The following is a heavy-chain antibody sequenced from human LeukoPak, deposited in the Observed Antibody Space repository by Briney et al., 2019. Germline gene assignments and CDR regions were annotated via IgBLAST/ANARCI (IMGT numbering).Heavy chain of an antibody. CDR1: GYPFTGYY. D-gene: IGHD3-10*01. CDR3: ARAYYYASGSFDY. J-gene: IGHJ4*02. Sequence: ASVKVSCKASGYPFTGYYMHWVRQAPGQGLEWMGWINPNSGVTNYAQKFQGRVTMTRDTSIITAYMEVSRLGSDDTAVYYCARAYYYASGSFDYWGQGTLVTVSS. CDR2: INPNSGVT. V-gene: IGHV1-2*02.